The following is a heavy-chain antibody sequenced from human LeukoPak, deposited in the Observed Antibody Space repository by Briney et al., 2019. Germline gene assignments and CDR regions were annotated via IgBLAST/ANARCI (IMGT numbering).Heavy chain of an antibody. V-gene: IGHV3-30*02. CDR2: IRYDGSNK. Sequence: GGSLRLSCAASGFTFSSYGMHWVRQAPGKGLEWVAFIRYDGSNKYYADSVKGRFTISRDNSGNTLYLQMNSLRAEDTAAYYCAVANPYTSGWYYFDYWGQGTLVTVSS. J-gene: IGHJ4*02. CDR1: GFTFSSYG. CDR3: AVANPYTSGWYYFDY. D-gene: IGHD6-19*01.